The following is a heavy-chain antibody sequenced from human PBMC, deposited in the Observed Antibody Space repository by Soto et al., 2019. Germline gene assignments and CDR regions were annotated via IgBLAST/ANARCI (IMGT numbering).Heavy chain of an antibody. V-gene: IGHV4-39*01. CDR2: IYYSGYT. CDR3: VSGTSFYDVLTGYYVDRWFDP. D-gene: IGHD3-9*01. Sequence: QLQLRESGPGLVKPSETLSLTCSVSGDSTPSDAYYCGWILQPPGKGLEWLGGIYYSGYTYYNPSLKSRIAIYVGRSRNQFSLNLRSVAAADTAVYYCVSGTSFYDVLTGYYVDRWFDPWGQGTLVTVSS. CDR1: GDSTPSDAYY. J-gene: IGHJ5*02.